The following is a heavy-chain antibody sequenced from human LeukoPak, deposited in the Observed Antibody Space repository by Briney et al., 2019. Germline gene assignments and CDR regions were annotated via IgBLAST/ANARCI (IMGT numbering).Heavy chain of an antibody. CDR2: IIPIFGTA. CDR3: ARGSRDGYNAMPFDY. D-gene: IGHD5-24*01. Sequence: SVKVSCKASGGTFSSYAISWVRQAPGQGLEWMGGIIPIFGTANYAQKFQGRVTITADESTSTAYMELSSLRSEDTAVYYCARGSRDGYNAMPFDYWGQGTLVTVSS. J-gene: IGHJ4*02. V-gene: IGHV1-69*13. CDR1: GGTFSSYA.